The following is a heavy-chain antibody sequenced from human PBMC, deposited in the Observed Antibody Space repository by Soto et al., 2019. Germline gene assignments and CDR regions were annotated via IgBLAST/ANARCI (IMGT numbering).Heavy chain of an antibody. J-gene: IGHJ4*02. Sequence: QITLKESGPTLVRPTQTLTLTCTFSGFSLTTSGVGVGWIRQPPGKALEWLAVIYWDDDKRYSSSLKSRLTITKDTSKNQVVLTMTNIDPVDTATYYCAHNPYYGLGSYSFDYWGQGTLVTVSS. CDR2: IYWDDDK. CDR3: AHNPYYGLGSYSFDY. CDR1: GFSLTTSGVG. V-gene: IGHV2-5*02. D-gene: IGHD3-10*01.